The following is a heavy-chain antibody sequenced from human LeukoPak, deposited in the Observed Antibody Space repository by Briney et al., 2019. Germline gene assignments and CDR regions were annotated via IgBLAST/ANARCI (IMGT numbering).Heavy chain of an antibody. D-gene: IGHD3-10*01. Sequence: SETLSLTCTVSGGSISSYYWSWIRQPPGKGLEWIGYIYYSGSTNYNPSLKSRVTISVDTSKNQFSLKLSSVTAADTAVYYCARDSFYYGSGSQPSYYYYYYMTSGAKGPRSPSP. CDR3: ARDSFYYGSGSQPSYYYYYYMTS. V-gene: IGHV4-59*01. CDR1: GGSISSYY. CDR2: IYYSGST. J-gene: IGHJ6*03.